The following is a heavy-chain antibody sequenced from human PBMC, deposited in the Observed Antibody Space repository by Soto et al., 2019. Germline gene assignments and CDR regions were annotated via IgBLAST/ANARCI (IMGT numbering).Heavy chain of an antibody. CDR3: ARAPEPLGYCSGGSCYSRHYYGMDV. D-gene: IGHD2-15*01. V-gene: IGHV3-21*01. Sequence: LRLSCAASGFTFSSYSMNWVRQAPGKGLEWVSSISSSSSYIYYADSVKGRFTTSRDNAKNSLYLQMNSLRAEDTAVYYCARAPEPLGYCSGGSCYSRHYYGMDVWGQGTTVTVSS. CDR2: ISSSSSYI. CDR1: GFTFSSYS. J-gene: IGHJ6*02.